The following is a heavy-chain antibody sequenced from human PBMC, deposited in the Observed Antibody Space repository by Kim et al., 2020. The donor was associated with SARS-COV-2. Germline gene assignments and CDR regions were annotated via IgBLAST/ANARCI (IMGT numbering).Heavy chain of an antibody. Sequence: GGSLRLSCAASGFTFSSYSMNWVRQAPGKGLEWVSSISSTSSYIYYADSVKGRFPISIDNSKNSLYLQMNRLRAEDTAFYYCSRDGALTTFRVAFSYY. V-gene: IGHV3-21*01. CDR3: SRDGALTTFRVAFSYY. J-gene: IGHJ6*01. D-gene: IGHD3-3*01. CDR2: ISSTSSYI. CDR1: GFTFSSYS.